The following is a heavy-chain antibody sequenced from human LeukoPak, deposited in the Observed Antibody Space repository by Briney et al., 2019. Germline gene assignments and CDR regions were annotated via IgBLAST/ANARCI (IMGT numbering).Heavy chain of an antibody. CDR1: GFTFGSYG. Sequence: PGGSLRLSCAASGFTFGSYGMSWVRQAPGKGLEWVSFITPNVDRTSYADSVEGRFTISRDNPRNTLYMQMNSLRDEDTALYYCAIMHGYYDGSGYWVQWGQGTLVTVSS. CDR2: ITPNVDRT. CDR3: AIMHGYYDGSGYWVQ. V-gene: IGHV3-23*01. J-gene: IGHJ1*01. D-gene: IGHD3-22*01.